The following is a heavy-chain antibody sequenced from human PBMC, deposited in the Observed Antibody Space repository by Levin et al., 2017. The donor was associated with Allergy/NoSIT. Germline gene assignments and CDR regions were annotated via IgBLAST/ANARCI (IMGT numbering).Heavy chain of an antibody. J-gene: IGHJ4*02. CDR3: AIPGSDTAWYRVFDH. CDR2: ISQIGSP. Sequence: SQTLSLPCTVNGEAVSNYYWTWIRQPPGKGFEWIGEISQIGSPKYNSSLKSRVTILLDTSKNHFSLKLNSVTAADTAVYYCAIPGSDTAWYRVFDHWGPGTHVTVSS. V-gene: IGHV4-34*01. CDR1: GEAVSNYY. D-gene: IGHD6-13*01.